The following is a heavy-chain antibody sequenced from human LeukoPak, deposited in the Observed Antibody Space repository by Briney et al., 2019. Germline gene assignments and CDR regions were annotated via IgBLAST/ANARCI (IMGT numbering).Heavy chain of an antibody. D-gene: IGHD1-20*01. CDR1: GFTFSSYG. V-gene: IGHV3-33*01. CDR3: ARGKPVTGTPDYYSYGMDV. J-gene: IGHJ6*02. CDR2: IWYDGSNK. Sequence: PGGSLRLSCAASGFTFSSYGMHWVRQAPGKGLEWVAVIWYDGSNKYYADSVKGRFTISRDNSKNTLYLQMNSLRAEDTAVYYCARGKPVTGTPDYYSYGMDVWGQGTMVTVSS.